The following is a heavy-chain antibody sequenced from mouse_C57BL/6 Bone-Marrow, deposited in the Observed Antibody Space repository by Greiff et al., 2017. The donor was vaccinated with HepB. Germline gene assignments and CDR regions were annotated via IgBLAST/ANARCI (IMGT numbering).Heavy chain of an antibody. J-gene: IGHJ3*01. CDR3: VGQRELGRRPARNAWFAY. D-gene: IGHD4-1*01. CDR1: GFSFNTYA. CDR2: IRSKSNNYAT. V-gene: IGHV10-1*01. Sequence: EVQLVESGGGLVQPKGSLKLSCAASGFSFNTYAMNWVRQAPGKGLEWVDRIRSKSNNYATYDADSVKDRFTIYREDYESMLYLQMNNLKTEDTAMYYCVGQRELGRRPARNAWFAYWGQGTLVTVSA.